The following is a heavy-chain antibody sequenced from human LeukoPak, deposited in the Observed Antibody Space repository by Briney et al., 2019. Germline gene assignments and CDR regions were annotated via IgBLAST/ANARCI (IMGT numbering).Heavy chain of an antibody. D-gene: IGHD3-9*01. CDR3: ARAPFDWTHFDY. J-gene: IGHJ4*02. Sequence: GESLKIACKGSGYSFTSYWIGWARQMPGKGLEWMGIIYPGDSDTRYTPSFQGQVTISADKSISTAYLQGSSLKASDTAMYYCARAPFDWTHFDYWGQGTLVTVSP. CDR2: IYPGDSDT. CDR1: GYSFTSYW. V-gene: IGHV5-51*01.